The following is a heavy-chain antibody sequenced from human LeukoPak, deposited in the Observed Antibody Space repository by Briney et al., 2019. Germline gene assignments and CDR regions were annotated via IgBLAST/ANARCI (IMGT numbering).Heavy chain of an antibody. CDR2: IFHSGST. J-gene: IGHJ6*04. D-gene: IGHD5-12*01. CDR3: ARMTYDPHGVDV. Sequence: SGTLSLTCAVSGGSISSNNWWSWVRQPPGKGLEWIGEIFHSGSTNYNPSLKSRVTISIDKSKSQFSLKLNSVTAADTAVYYCARMTYDPHGVDVWGKGTTVTVSS. CDR1: GGSISSNNW. V-gene: IGHV4-4*02.